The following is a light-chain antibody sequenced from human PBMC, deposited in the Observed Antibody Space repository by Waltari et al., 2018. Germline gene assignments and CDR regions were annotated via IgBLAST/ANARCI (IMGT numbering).Light chain of an antibody. J-gene: IGKJ4*01. Sequence: DIEMTQSPSSLSASVGDRVTIACRSSQYISTYLNWYQQKPGKAPKLLISAASDLQSGVPSRFSGSGSGTDFTLTISSLQPEGFATYWCQQSYSIPRTFGGGTKVEIK. CDR2: AAS. CDR3: QQSYSIPRT. CDR1: QYISTY. V-gene: IGKV1-39*01.